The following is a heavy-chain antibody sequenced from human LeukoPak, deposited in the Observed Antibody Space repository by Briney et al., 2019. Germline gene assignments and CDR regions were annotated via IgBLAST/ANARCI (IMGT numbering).Heavy chain of an antibody. CDR2: IYSGGST. D-gene: IGHD2-15*01. J-gene: IGHJ4*02. Sequence: GGSLRLSCAASGFTVSSNYMSWVRQAPGKGLEWVSVIYSGGSTYYADSVKGRFTISRDNSKNTLYLQMNSLRAEDTAVYYCARDSPRHCSGGSCYPLWGQGTLVTVSS. CDR3: ARDSPRHCSGGSCYPL. V-gene: IGHV3-66*02. CDR1: GFTVSSNY.